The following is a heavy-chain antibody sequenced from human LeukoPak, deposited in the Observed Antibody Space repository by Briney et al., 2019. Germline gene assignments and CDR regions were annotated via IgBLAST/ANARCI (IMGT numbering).Heavy chain of an antibody. J-gene: IGHJ3*02. CDR1: GFTFSSYG. V-gene: IGHV3-30*18. Sequence: GGSLRLSCAASGFTFSSYGMHWVRQAPGKGLEWVAVISYDGNNKYYADSVKGRFTISRDNAKNSLYLQMNSLRAEDTALYYCAKDRGSSWSDAFDIWGQGTMVTVSS. CDR3: AKDRGSSWSDAFDI. CDR2: ISYDGNNK. D-gene: IGHD6-13*01.